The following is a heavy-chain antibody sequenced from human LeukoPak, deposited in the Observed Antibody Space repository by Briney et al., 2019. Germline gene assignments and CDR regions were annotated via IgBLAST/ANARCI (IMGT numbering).Heavy chain of an antibody. D-gene: IGHD5-12*01. Sequence: SETLSLTCAVYGGSCSGYYWSWIRRPPGKGLEWIGEINHSGSTNYNPSLKSRVTISVDTSKNQFSLKLSSVTAADTAVYYCARGPTRWSSGYNYYIDYWGQGTLVTVSS. V-gene: IGHV4-34*01. CDR1: GGSCSGYY. CDR3: ARGPTRWSSGYNYYIDY. J-gene: IGHJ4*02. CDR2: INHSGST.